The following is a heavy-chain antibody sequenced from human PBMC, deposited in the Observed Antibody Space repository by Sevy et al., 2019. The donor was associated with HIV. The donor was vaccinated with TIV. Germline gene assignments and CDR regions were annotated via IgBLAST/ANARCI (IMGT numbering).Heavy chain of an antibody. CDR1: GFTFRRYA. CDR3: TRDGGGDYFDY. D-gene: IGHD2-15*01. J-gene: IGHJ4*02. Sequence: GESLKISCAASGFTFRRYAIHWVRQAPGQGLESVAVISYDGGKTYHADSVKGRFTISRDNSENTLYLQMNSLRAEDTAVYYCTRDGGGDYFDYGGLGTLVTVSS. CDR2: ISYDGGKT. V-gene: IGHV3-30*04.